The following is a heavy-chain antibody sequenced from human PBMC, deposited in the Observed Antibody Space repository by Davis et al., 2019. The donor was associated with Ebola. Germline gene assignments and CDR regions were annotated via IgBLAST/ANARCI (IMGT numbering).Heavy chain of an antibody. Sequence: PGGSLRLSCAASGFTFSSYAMHWVRQAPGKGLEWVAVISYDGSNKYYADSVKGRFTISRDNSKNTLYLQMNSLRAEDTAVYYCARERAVFGGAPAAFDIWGQGTMVTVSS. D-gene: IGHD3-10*01. J-gene: IGHJ3*02. CDR1: GFTFSSYA. V-gene: IGHV3-30-3*01. CDR3: ARERAVFGGAPAAFDI. CDR2: ISYDGSNK.